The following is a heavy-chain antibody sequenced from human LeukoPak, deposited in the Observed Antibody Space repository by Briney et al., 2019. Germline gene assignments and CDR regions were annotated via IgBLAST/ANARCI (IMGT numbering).Heavy chain of an antibody. D-gene: IGHD2-15*01. CDR1: GVSISSYY. Sequence: SETLSLTCTVSGVSISSYYWSWIRQPAGKGLEWIGRIYTSGSTNYNPSLKSRVTISVDTSKNQFSLKLSSVTAADTAVYYCARYPHCSGGSCYTVDPWGQGTLVTVSS. V-gene: IGHV4-4*07. J-gene: IGHJ5*02. CDR2: IYTSGST. CDR3: ARYPHCSGGSCYTVDP.